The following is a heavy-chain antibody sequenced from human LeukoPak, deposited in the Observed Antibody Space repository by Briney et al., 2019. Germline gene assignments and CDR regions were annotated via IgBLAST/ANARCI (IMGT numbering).Heavy chain of an antibody. Sequence: SVKVSCKASGGTFSSYAISWMRQAPGQGLEWMGRIIPILGIANYAQKFQGRVTITADKSTSTAYMELSSLRSEDTAVYYCATTRGCTNGVCASYYYYYGIGVWGQGTTVTVSS. D-gene: IGHD2-8*01. CDR1: GGTFSSYA. V-gene: IGHV1-69*04. CDR2: IIPILGIA. CDR3: ATTRGCTNGVCASYYYYYGIGV. J-gene: IGHJ6*02.